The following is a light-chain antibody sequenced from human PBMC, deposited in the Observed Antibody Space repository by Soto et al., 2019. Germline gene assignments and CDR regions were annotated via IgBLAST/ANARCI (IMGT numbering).Light chain of an antibody. Sequence: EIVLTQSPAILSLSPGERATLSCRASQSVGSIYLAWYQQRPGQAPRLLIYGASNRATGIPVRFSGSGSGTNFTLTISGLEPEDFAVYYCQQYGSSSITFGQGTRLEIK. J-gene: IGKJ5*01. CDR1: QSVGSIY. CDR3: QQYGSSSIT. CDR2: GAS. V-gene: IGKV3-20*01.